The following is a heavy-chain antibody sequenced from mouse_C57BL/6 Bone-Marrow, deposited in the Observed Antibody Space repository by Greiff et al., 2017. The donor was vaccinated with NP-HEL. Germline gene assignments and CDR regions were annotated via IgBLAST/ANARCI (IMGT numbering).Heavy chain of an antibody. CDR2: IDPEDGET. V-gene: IGHV14-2*01. CDR3: TRLEIYYYGRQLLDYAMDY. CDR1: GFNIKDYY. D-gene: IGHD1-1*01. Sequence: EVMLVESGAELVKPGASVKLSCTASGFNIKDYYMHWVKQRTEQGLEWIGRIDPEDGETKYAPKFQGKATITADTSSNTAYLQLSSLTSEDSAVYYCTRLEIYYYGRQLLDYAMDYWGQGTSVTVSS. J-gene: IGHJ4*01.